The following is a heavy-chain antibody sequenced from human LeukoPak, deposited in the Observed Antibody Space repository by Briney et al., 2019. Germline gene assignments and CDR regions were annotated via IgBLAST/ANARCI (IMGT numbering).Heavy chain of an antibody. V-gene: IGHV2-5*01. Sequence: SGPTLVKPTQTLTLTCTFSGFSLSTSGMGVGWIRQPPGKALEWLALIYWNDVKRYSPSLRSRLTITKDTSDNQVVLTMTNMDPVDTASFFCARCLATAGTNGLPWFDPWGQGTLVTVSS. CDR1: GFSLSTSGMG. D-gene: IGHD6-13*01. CDR2: IYWNDVK. J-gene: IGHJ5*02. CDR3: ARCLATAGTNGLPWFDP.